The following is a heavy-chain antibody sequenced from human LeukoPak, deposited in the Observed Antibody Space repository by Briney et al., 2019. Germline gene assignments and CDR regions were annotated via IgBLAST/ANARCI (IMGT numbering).Heavy chain of an antibody. D-gene: IGHD3-10*01. V-gene: IGHV3-21*01. CDR1: GFTFSSYS. CDR3: ARVREFGDYFDY. CDR2: ISSSGNYK. J-gene: IGHJ4*02. Sequence: GGSLRLSCAASGFTFSSYSMNWVRQAPGKGLEWVSTISSSGNYKYYADSVRGRFTISRDNAKNSLFPQMNSLRVEDTAVYYCARVREFGDYFDYWGQGTLVTVSS.